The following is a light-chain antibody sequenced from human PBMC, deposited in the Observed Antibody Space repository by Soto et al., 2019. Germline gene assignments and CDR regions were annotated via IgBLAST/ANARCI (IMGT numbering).Light chain of an antibody. V-gene: IGKV1-5*01. CDR1: QSISSW. CDR2: DAS. J-gene: IGKJ1*01. CDR3: QQYNSYWT. Sequence: DIQMTQSPSTLSASVGDRVTITCRASQSISSWLAWYQQKPGKAPKLLIYDASRLESGVPSRFSGSGTGTEFTLTIRSLQPDYFATYYCQQYNSYWTLGQGTKVEI.